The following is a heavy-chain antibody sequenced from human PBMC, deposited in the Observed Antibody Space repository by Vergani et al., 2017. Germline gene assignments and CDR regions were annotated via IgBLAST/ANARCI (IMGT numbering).Heavy chain of an antibody. CDR2: MNPNSGNT. J-gene: IGHJ6*02. CDR1: GYTFTSYD. D-gene: IGHD3-3*01. V-gene: IGHV1-8*02. CDR3: SRGGFYTSRNDFKFYGLGV. Sequence: QVQLVQSGAEVKKPGASVKVSCKASGYTFTSYDINWVRQATGQGLEWMGWMNPNSGNTGYAQKFQGRVTMTTDASTNTAYMSLRSLRSDDTAIYYCSRGGFYTSRNDFKFYGLGVWGQGTTVTVTS.